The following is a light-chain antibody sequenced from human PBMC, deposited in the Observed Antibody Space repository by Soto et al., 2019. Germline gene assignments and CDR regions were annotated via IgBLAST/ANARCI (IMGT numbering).Light chain of an antibody. CDR2: DVS. Sequence: QSALTQPASVSGSPGQSITISCTGTSSDVGGYNYVSWYQQHPGKAPKLMIYDVSNRPSGVSNRFSGSKSGNTASLTISGLQAEDDADYYCSSYTSSSTLPFGGGTKLTVL. V-gene: IGLV2-14*01. J-gene: IGLJ2*01. CDR3: SSYTSSSTLP. CDR1: SSDVGGYNY.